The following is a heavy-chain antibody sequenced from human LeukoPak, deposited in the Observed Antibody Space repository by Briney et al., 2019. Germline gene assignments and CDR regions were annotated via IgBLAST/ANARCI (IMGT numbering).Heavy chain of an antibody. CDR3: ARDLYGDYAFDI. CDR1: GGSISSSSYY. D-gene: IGHD4-17*01. Sequence: SETLSLTCTVSGGSISSSSYYWGWIRQPPEKGLEWIGSIYYSGSTYYNPSLKSRVTISVDTSKNQFSLKLSSVTAADTAVYYCARDLYGDYAFDIWGQGTLVTVSS. J-gene: IGHJ3*02. CDR2: IYYSGST. V-gene: IGHV4-39*07.